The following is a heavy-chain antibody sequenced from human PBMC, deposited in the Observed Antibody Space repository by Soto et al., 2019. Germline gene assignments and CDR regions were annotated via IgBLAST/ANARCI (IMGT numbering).Heavy chain of an antibody. CDR1: GFTFSSYA. Sequence: PGGSLRLSCAASGFTFSSYAMHWVRQAPGKGLEWVAVISYDGSNKYYADSVKGRFTISRDNSKNTLYLQMNSLRAEDTAVYYCARDRGAVAGSPLGYWGQGTLVTVSS. V-gene: IGHV3-30-3*01. CDR2: ISYDGSNK. D-gene: IGHD6-19*01. CDR3: ARDRGAVAGSPLGY. J-gene: IGHJ4*02.